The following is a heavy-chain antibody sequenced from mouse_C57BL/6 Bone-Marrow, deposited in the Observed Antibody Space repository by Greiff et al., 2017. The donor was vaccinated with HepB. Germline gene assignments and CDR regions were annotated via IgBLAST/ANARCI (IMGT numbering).Heavy chain of an antibody. Sequence: EVKLQESGPGLVKPSQSLSLTCSVTGYSITSGYYWNWIRQFPGNKLEWLGYISYDGSNNYNPSLKNRISITRDTSKNQFFLKLNSVTTEDTATYYCARGGDYWGQGTTLTVSS. CDR2: ISYDGSN. CDR1: GYSITSGYY. CDR3: ARGGDY. J-gene: IGHJ2*01. V-gene: IGHV3-6*01.